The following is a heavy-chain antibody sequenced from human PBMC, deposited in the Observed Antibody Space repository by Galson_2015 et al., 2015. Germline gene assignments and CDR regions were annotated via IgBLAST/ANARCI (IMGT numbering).Heavy chain of an antibody. J-gene: IGHJ5*02. D-gene: IGHD3-22*01. V-gene: IGHV3-30*03. CDR3: ARDPSFNYYDSSPPRDNWFDP. CDR2: ISYDGSNK. Sequence: SLRLSCAASGFTFSSYGMHWVRQAPGKGLEWVAVISYDGSNKYYADSVKGRFTISRDNSKNTLYLQMNSLRAEDTAVYYCARDPSFNYYDSSPPRDNWFDPWGQGTLVTVSS. CDR1: GFTFSSYG.